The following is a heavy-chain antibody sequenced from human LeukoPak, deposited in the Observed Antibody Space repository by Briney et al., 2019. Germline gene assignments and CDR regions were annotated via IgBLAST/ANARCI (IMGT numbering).Heavy chain of an antibody. J-gene: IGHJ4*02. V-gene: IGHV1-18*01. Sequence: ASVTVSCKASGYTFTNYGIAWVRQAPGQGLEWMGWISGYQGSTKYAQNFQDRVTMTIDTSTSTAYMDLRSLRSDDTAIYFCARSDLGTITAGSFEYWGQGTLVAVSS. D-gene: IGHD5-12*01. CDR2: ISGYQGST. CDR3: ARSDLGTITAGSFEY. CDR1: GYTFTNYG.